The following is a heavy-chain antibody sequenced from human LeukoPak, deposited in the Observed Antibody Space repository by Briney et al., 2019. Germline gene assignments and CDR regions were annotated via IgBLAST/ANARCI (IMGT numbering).Heavy chain of an antibody. Sequence: EASVKVSCKASGYTFTSYGISWVRQAPGQGLEWMGWINAYNGNTNYAQKLQGRVTMTTDTSTSTAYMELRSLRSGDTAVYYCARDHVVSTVVTPGYFDYWGQGTLVTVSS. D-gene: IGHD4-23*01. CDR3: ARDHVVSTVVTPGYFDY. CDR1: GYTFTSYG. V-gene: IGHV1-18*01. J-gene: IGHJ4*02. CDR2: INAYNGNT.